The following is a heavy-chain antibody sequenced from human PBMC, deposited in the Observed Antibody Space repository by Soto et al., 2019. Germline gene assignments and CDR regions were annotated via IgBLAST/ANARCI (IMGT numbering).Heavy chain of an antibody. J-gene: IGHJ4*02. CDR1: GVTCISFA. Sequence: GVSLRLSCAASGVTCISFAMSWVRQATGKGLEWVSALSGSGGSTYYADSVKGRFTISRDNSKNTLYLQMNSLGAEDTAIYYCAKQRGMITFGGVIVIPGLFDYWGQGTLVTVSS. V-gene: IGHV3-23*01. CDR2: LSGSGGST. D-gene: IGHD3-16*02. CDR3: AKQRGMITFGGVIVIPGLFDY.